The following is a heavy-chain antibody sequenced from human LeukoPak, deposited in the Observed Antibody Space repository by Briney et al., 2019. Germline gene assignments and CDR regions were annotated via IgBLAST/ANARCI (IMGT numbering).Heavy chain of an antibody. CDR1: GFTFSVYE. J-gene: IGHJ4*02. D-gene: IGHD2-8*01. Sequence: PGGSLRLSCAASGFTFSVYEMNWVRQAQGKGTEWVSYISASGSTEKYADSVKGRFTISRDNAKSSLYLQMNSLRVEDTAVYYCARGRGNDIWGQGTLVAVSS. CDR3: ARGRGNDI. CDR2: ISASGSTE. V-gene: IGHV3-48*03.